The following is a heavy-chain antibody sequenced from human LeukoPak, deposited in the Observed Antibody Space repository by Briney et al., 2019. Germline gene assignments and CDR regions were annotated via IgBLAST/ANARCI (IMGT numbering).Heavy chain of an antibody. CDR1: GFTFSSYS. Sequence: PGGSLRLSCAASGFTFSSYSMNWVRQAPGKGLEWVSSISSSSSYIYYADSVKGRFTISRDNAKNSLYLQMNSLRAEGTAVYYCARIVEMATHTNLDYWGQGTLVTVSS. J-gene: IGHJ4*02. CDR2: ISSSSSYI. D-gene: IGHD5-24*01. CDR3: ARIVEMATHTNLDY. V-gene: IGHV3-21*01.